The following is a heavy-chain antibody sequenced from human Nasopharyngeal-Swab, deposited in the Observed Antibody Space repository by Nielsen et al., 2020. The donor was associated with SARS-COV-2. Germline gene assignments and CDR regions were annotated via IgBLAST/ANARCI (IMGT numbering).Heavy chain of an antibody. CDR2: ISSTSTYI. CDR3: ARDASSSWYRLGNWYLDL. J-gene: IGHJ2*01. V-gene: IGHV3-21*01. CDR1: EFSISSYS. Sequence: GESLKISCAASEFSISSYSMNWVRQTPGKGLEWVSSISSTSTYIYYADSVKGRFTVARDNAKNALFLQMDSLRDEDTAVYYCARDASSSWYRLGNWYLDLWGRGTLVTVSP. D-gene: IGHD6-13*01.